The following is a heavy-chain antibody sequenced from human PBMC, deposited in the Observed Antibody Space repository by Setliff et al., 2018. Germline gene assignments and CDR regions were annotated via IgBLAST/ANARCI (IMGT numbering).Heavy chain of an antibody. V-gene: IGHV4-61*09. CDR1: GASISSGGYY. CDR2: ISHSGIT. D-gene: IGHD3-10*01. Sequence: SETLSLTCTVSGASISSGGYYWTWIRQPAGKALEWIGHISHSGITNYSPSLKSRVTISVDTSKNQFSLKLSSVTAADTAVYYCARHTIAMSTIISYFDYWGQGTLVTVSS. CDR3: ARHTIAMSTIISYFDY. J-gene: IGHJ4*02.